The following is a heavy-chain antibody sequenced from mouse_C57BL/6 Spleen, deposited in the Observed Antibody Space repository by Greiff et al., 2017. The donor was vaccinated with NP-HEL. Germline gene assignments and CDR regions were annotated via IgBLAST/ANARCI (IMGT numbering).Heavy chain of an antibody. CDR2: FYPGSGSI. D-gene: IGHD2-2*01. CDR1: GYTFTEYT. CDR3: ARHEGNYYGYGMAMDY. V-gene: IGHV1-62-2*01. J-gene: IGHJ4*01. Sequence: QVQLKESGAELVKPGASVKLSCKASGYTFTEYTIHWVKQRSGQGLEWIGWFYPGSGSIKYNEKFKDKATLTADKSSSTVYMELSRLTSEDSAVYFCARHEGNYYGYGMAMDYWGQGTSVTVSS.